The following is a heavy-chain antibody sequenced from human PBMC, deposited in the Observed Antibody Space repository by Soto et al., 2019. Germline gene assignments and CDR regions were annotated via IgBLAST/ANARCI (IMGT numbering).Heavy chain of an antibody. Sequence: GGSLRLSCAASGFTFSSYSMNWVRQAPGKGLEWVSSVSSGSSYIFYADSVKGRFTISRDNAKNTLFLQMDSLRAEDTAVYYCAKNYYYDSPGYAFDIWGQGTMVTVSS. CDR3: AKNYYYDSPGYAFDI. CDR1: GFTFSSYS. V-gene: IGHV3-21*01. D-gene: IGHD3-22*01. J-gene: IGHJ3*02. CDR2: VSSGSSYI.